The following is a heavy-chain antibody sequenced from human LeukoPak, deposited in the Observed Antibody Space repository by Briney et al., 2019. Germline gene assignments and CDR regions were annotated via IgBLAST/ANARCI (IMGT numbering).Heavy chain of an antibody. D-gene: IGHD4-17*01. CDR3: ARSPPSHYGLGFDP. CDR2: IWYDGSNK. V-gene: IGHV3-33*01. Sequence: GGSLRLSCAASGFTFSSYGMHWVRQAPGKGLEWVAVIWYDGSNKYYADSVKGRFTISRDNSKNTLYLQMNSLRAEDTAVYYCARSPPSHYGLGFDPWGQGTLVTVPS. J-gene: IGHJ5*02. CDR1: GFTFSSYG.